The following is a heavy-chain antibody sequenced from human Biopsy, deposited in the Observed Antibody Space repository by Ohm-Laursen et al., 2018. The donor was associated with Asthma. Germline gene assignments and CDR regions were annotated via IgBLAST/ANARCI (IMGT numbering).Heavy chain of an antibody. D-gene: IGHD3-3*01. Sequence: SLRLSCAASGFTFSSYGMHWVRQAPGKGLEWVAVISYDGSNKYYADSVKGRFIISRDNSKNTLYLQMNSLRAEDTAVYYCASQSSGPDFWSGYYYFDYWGQGTLVTVSS. CDR1: GFTFSSYG. J-gene: IGHJ4*02. V-gene: IGHV3-30*03. CDR2: ISYDGSNK. CDR3: ASQSSGPDFWSGYYYFDY.